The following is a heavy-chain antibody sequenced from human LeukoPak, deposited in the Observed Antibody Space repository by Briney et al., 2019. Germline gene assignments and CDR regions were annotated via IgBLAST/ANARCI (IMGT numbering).Heavy chain of an antibody. Sequence: PGGSLRLSCAASGFTFNSYGMHWVRQAPGKGLEWVALISYDGSDKYYADSVKGRFTISRDNARNSLHLQMNSLRAEDTAVYYCAIPPLSGTGSSRPLAEMDVWGQGTTVTVSS. D-gene: IGHD3-10*01. V-gene: IGHV3-30*03. J-gene: IGHJ6*02. CDR2: ISYDGSDK. CDR3: AIPPLSGTGSSRPLAEMDV. CDR1: GFTFNSYG.